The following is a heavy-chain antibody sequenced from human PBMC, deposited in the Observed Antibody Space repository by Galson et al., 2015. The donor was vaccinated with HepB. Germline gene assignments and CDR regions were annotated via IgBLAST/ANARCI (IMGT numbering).Heavy chain of an antibody. CDR2: ISVYNDNT. D-gene: IGHD6-13*01. CDR1: GYTFTNYV. CDR3: ARTAAGLLSGFVDYYFDY. Sequence: SVKVSCKASGYTFTNYVISWVRQAPGQGLEWMGWISVYNDNTYYAQKLQGRVTMTTDTSTSTAHMELRSLTSDDTAVYHCARTAAGLLSGFVDYYFDYWGQGTLVTVSS. J-gene: IGHJ4*02. V-gene: IGHV1-18*01.